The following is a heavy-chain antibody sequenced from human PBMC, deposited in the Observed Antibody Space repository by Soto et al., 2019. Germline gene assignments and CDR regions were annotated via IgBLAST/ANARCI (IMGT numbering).Heavy chain of an antibody. Sequence: SETLSLTCTVSGGSISSSSYYWGWIRQPPGKGLEWIGSIYYSGSTYYNPSLKSRVTISVDTSKNQFSLKLSSVTAADTAVYYCARGDSITIFGVVTNEYWGQGTLVTVSS. V-gene: IGHV4-39*01. CDR2: IYYSGST. D-gene: IGHD3-3*01. J-gene: IGHJ4*02. CDR1: GGSISSSSYY. CDR3: ARGDSITIFGVVTNEY.